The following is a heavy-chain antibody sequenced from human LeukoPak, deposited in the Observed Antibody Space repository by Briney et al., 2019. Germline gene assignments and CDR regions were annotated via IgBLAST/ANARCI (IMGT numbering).Heavy chain of an antibody. V-gene: IGHV1-18*01. J-gene: IGHJ3*02. CDR3: AKGFGRDDFDI. CDR1: GYTFTTYG. D-gene: IGHD3-16*01. Sequence: ASVKVSCKASGYTFTTYGINWVRQAPGEGLEWMGWISVHTGNTNYAEKLQGRVTMTTDISTSTAYMELRSLRSDDTAVYYCAKGFGRDDFDIWGQGTMVTVSS. CDR2: ISVHTGNT.